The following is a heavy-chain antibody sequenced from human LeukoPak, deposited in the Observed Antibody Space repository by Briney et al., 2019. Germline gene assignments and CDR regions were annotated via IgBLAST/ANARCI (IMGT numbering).Heavy chain of an antibody. CDR3: ARLAQPRWLQSGSDY. J-gene: IGHJ4*02. CDR2: IYPGDSDT. Sequence: GESLKISCKGSGYSFTSYWIGWVRQMPGKGLEWVGIIYPGDSDTRYSPSFQGQVAVSADKSISTAYLQWSSLKASDTAMYYCARLAQPRWLQSGSDYWGQGTLVTVSS. CDR1: GYSFTSYW. V-gene: IGHV5-51*01. D-gene: IGHD5-24*01.